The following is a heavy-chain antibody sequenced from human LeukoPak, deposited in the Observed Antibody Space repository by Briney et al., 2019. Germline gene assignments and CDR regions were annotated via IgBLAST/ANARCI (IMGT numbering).Heavy chain of an antibody. CDR1: GGSFSGYY. CDR3: ARDPQVAGYFDF. D-gene: IGHD6-19*01. V-gene: IGHV4-34*01. Sequence: SETLSLTCAAYGGSFSGYYWSWIRQPPGKGLEWIGEINHSGSTNYNPSLKSRVTISVDTSKNQFSLKLSSVTAADTAVYYCARDPQVAGYFDFWGQGTLVTVSS. J-gene: IGHJ4*02. CDR2: INHSGST.